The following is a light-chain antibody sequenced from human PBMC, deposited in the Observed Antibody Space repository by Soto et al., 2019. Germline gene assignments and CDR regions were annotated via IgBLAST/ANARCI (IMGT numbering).Light chain of an antibody. CDR1: SSDVGNCNC. Sequence: QSALTQPASVSGSPRQSITISCTGASSDVGNCNCVSWYQQHPGKAPKLMIYEVSNRPSGVSDRFSGSKAGNTASLTISGLQAEDEADYYCSSFTTSSTWVFGGGTKLTVL. J-gene: IGLJ3*02. V-gene: IGLV2-14*01. CDR3: SSFTTSSTWV. CDR2: EVS.